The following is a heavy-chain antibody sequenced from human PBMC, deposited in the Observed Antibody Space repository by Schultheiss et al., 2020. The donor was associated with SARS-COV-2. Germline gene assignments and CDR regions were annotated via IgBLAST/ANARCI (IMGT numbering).Heavy chain of an antibody. CDR3: ARVWFGYVMN. V-gene: IGHV3-23*01. D-gene: IGHD3-10*01. J-gene: IGHJ4*02. CDR2: ISGSGGST. Sequence: GGSLRLSCAASGFTFSSYAMSWVRQAPGKGLEWVSAISGSGGSTYYADSVKGRFTISRDNAKNSLYMQVNSLRAEDTAVYYCARVWFGYVMNWGQGTLVTVSS. CDR1: GFTFSSYA.